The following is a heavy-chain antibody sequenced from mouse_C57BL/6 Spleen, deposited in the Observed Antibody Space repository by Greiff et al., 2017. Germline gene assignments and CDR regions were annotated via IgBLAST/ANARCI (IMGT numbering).Heavy chain of an antibody. CDR1: GFTFSSYG. Sequence: ELQLQESGGDLVKPGGSLKLSCAASGFTFSSYGMSWVRQTPDKRLEWVATISSGGSYTYYTDSVKGRFTISRDNAKNTLYLQLSSLKSEDTAMYYCAREALYDYDWFAYWGQGTLVTVSA. D-gene: IGHD2-4*01. V-gene: IGHV5-6*01. J-gene: IGHJ3*01. CDR2: ISSGGSYT. CDR3: AREALYDYDWFAY.